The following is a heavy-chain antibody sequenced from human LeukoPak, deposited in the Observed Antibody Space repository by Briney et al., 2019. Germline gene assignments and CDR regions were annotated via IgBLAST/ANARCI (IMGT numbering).Heavy chain of an antibody. CDR1: GFTFSSYW. Sequence: GGFLRLCYASGGFTFSSYWMQWVRKAAGRVQVWGSLINSEAGSTTYADSVKGRFTISRDNAKNTLYLQMSSLRAEDTAVYYCARASFRVYNILTGYYTLIDYWGQGTLVTVSS. CDR3: ARASFRVYNILTGYYTLIDY. CDR2: INSEAGST. D-gene: IGHD3-9*01. J-gene: IGHJ4*02. V-gene: IGHV3-74*01.